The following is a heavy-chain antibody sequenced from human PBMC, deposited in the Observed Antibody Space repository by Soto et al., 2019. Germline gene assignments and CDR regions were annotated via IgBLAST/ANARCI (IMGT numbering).Heavy chain of an antibody. CDR3: AGMPYTSGLRFDP. CDR1: GDYYSISTYT. J-gene: IGHJ5*02. Sequence: TLSLTRNMSGDYYSISTYTCRWIREPPGKALQLIGFMYQSGVTSYNPSLASRVSISLDRSNNQCSLKLKSVTAADTAVYFCAGMPYTSGLRFDPWGPGTLVTVSS. V-gene: IGHV4-30-2*01. D-gene: IGHD6-19*01. CDR2: MYQSGVT.